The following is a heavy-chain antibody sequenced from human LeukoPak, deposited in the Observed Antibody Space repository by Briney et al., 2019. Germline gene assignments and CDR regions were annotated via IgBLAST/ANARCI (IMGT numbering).Heavy chain of an antibody. CDR3: ARDPSNTSGWYIYFDY. CDR1: GYTFTSYY. D-gene: IGHD6-19*01. CDR2: ISTYDGDT. V-gene: IGHV1-18*04. J-gene: IGHJ4*02. Sequence: ASVKVSCKASGYTFTSYYMHWVRQAPGQGLEWMGWISTYDGDTKYAQKFQGRVTMTTDTSTTTAYMELRSLRSDDTAVYYCARDPSNTSGWYIYFDYWGQGALVTVSS.